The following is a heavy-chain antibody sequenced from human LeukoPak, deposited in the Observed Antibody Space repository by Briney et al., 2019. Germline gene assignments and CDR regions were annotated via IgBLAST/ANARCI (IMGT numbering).Heavy chain of an antibody. CDR1: GGSILTANW. D-gene: IGHD1-26*01. V-gene: IGHV4-4*02. CDR3: TRESGAFSPFGF. J-gene: IGHJ4*02. Sequence: PSETLSLTCAVSGGSILTANWWSWVRQPPGKGLEWIGEVHLSGASNYNPSLKSRVNMSIDKSKNQLSLELTSVTAADTAIYYCTRESGAFSPFGFWGQGTLVTVSS. CDR2: VHLSGAS.